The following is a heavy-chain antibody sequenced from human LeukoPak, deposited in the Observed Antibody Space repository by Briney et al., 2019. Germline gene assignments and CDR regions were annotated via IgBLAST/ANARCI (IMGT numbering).Heavy chain of an antibody. CDR1: GFTVSSNY. J-gene: IGHJ4*02. CDR2: IYSGGST. V-gene: IGHV3-66*01. CDR3: ARRNRYCSGGSCYSFDY. Sequence: PGGSLRLSCAASGFTVSSNYMSWVRQAPGKGLEWVSVIYSGGSTYYADSVKGRFTISRDNSKNTLYLQMNSLRAEDTAVYYCARRNRYCSGGSCYSFDYWGQGTLVTVSS. D-gene: IGHD2-15*01.